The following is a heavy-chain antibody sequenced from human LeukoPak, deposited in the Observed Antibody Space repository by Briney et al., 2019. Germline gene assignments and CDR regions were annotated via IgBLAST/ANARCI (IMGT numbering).Heavy chain of an antibody. D-gene: IGHD2-2*01. J-gene: IGHJ4*02. Sequence: ASVKVSCKASGYTFTGYYMHWVRQAPGQGLEWMGWINPNSGGTNYAQKGQGRVSMTRDTANGTAYMELSRLRSDDTAVYYCARSYCSSTSCYLYLDYWGQGTLVTVSS. V-gene: IGHV1-2*02. CDR3: ARSYCSSTSCYLYLDY. CDR2: INPNSGGT. CDR1: GYTFTGYY.